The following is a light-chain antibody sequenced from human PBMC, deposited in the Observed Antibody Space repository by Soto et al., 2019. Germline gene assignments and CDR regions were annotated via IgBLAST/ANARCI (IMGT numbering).Light chain of an antibody. CDR2: AAS. CDR3: QQYYSYWLT. V-gene: IGKV1-8*01. CDR1: QGISSY. Sequence: AIRMTQSPSSLSASTGDRVTITCRASQGISSYLAWYQQKPGKAPKLLIYAASTLQSGVPSRFSGSGSGTDFTLTISCLQSEDFATDYCQQYYSYWLTFGGGTKVDIK. J-gene: IGKJ4*01.